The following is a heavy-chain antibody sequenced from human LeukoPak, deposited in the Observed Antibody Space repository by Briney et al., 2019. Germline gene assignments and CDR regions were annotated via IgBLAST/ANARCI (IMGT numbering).Heavy chain of an antibody. CDR3: ARGEVVRGVINWFDP. CDR1: GGSISSYY. Sequence: PSETLCLTCAASGGSISSYYWSWIRQPPGKGLEWIGYIYYSGSTNYNPSLKSRVTISVDTSKNPYSLKLSSVTAADTAVYYCARGEVVRGVINWFDPWGQGTLVTVSS. D-gene: IGHD3-10*01. CDR2: IYYSGST. V-gene: IGHV4-59*01. J-gene: IGHJ5*02.